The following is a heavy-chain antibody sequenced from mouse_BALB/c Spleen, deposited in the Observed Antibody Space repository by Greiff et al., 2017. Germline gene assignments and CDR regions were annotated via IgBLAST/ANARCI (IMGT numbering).Heavy chain of an antibody. Sequence: QVTLKVCGPGILQPSQTLSLTCSFSGFSLSTYGIGVGWIRQPSGKGLEWLAHIWWNDNKYYNTALKSRLTISKDTSNNQVFLKIASVDTADTATYYCARILEYPWFAYWGQGTLVTVSA. CDR1: GFSLSTYGIG. CDR2: IWWNDNK. CDR3: ARILEYPWFAY. V-gene: IGHV8-11*01. D-gene: IGHD5-2*01. J-gene: IGHJ3*01.